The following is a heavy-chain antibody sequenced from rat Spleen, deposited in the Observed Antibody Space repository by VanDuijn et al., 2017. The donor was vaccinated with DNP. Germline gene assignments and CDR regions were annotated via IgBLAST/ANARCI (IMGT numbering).Heavy chain of an antibody. Sequence: EVQLVESGGGLVQPGRSLKLSCAASGFSFSDYYMSWVRQAPTMSLEWVASINPDGSRTYYRDSVKGRFTISRDNAESTLYLQMDSLRSEDTATYYCATSSYYGYDYGFAYWGQGTLVTVSS. CDR3: ATSSYYGYDYGFAY. CDR2: INPDGSRT. CDR1: GFSFSDYY. D-gene: IGHD1-7*01. V-gene: IGHV5-20*01. J-gene: IGHJ3*01.